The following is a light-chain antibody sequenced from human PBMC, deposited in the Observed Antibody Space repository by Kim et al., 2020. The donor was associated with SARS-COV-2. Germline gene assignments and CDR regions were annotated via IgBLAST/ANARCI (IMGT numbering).Light chain of an antibody. CDR3: QQRSHWPPT. Sequence: LSPGERATVSCRASQSVDNYLAWYQQRPGQAPRLLIYDTSNRASGIPTRFSGSGSGTDFTLTISSLEPEDFAVYFCQQRSHWPPTFGGGTKVDIK. J-gene: IGKJ4*01. CDR1: QSVDNY. V-gene: IGKV3-11*01. CDR2: DTS.